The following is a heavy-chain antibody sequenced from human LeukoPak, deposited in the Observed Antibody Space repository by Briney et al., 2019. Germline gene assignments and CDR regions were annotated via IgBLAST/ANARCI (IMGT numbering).Heavy chain of an antibody. D-gene: IGHD5-18*01. CDR2: IYYSGST. V-gene: IGHV4-59*01. CDR3: ARVGGYSHKD. CDR1: GGSISSYY. Sequence: SETLSLTCTVSGGSISSYYWSWIRQPPGKGLEWIGYIYYSGSTNYNPSLESRVTISVDTSKNQFSLKLTSVTAADTAVYYCARVGGYSHKDWGQGNLVTVSS. J-gene: IGHJ4*02.